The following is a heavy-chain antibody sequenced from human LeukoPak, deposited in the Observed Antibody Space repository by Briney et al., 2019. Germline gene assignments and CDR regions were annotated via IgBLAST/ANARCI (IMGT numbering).Heavy chain of an antibody. D-gene: IGHD3-22*01. J-gene: IGHJ4*02. CDR3: AKRGYYDSSGYYYDY. Sequence: GGSLRLSCAASGFTFSTNAMSWVRQAPGKGLEWISGISGSGASTYYADSVTGRFTISRDNSKNTLYLQMNSLRAEDTAVYYCAKRGYYDSSGYYYDYWGQGTLVTVSS. CDR1: GFTFSTNA. V-gene: IGHV3-23*01. CDR2: ISGSGAST.